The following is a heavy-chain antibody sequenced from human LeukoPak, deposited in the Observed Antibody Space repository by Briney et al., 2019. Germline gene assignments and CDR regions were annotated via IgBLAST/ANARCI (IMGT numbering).Heavy chain of an antibody. Sequence: GGSLRLSCAASGFTVSSNYMSWVRQAPGKGLEWVSVIYSGGSTYYADSVKGRFTISRDNSKNTLFLQMNSLRAEDTAVYYCARETTAAAGNWGQGTLVTVSS. D-gene: IGHD6-13*01. CDR1: GFTVSSNY. V-gene: IGHV3-53*01. J-gene: IGHJ4*02. CDR2: IYSGGST. CDR3: ARETTAAAGN.